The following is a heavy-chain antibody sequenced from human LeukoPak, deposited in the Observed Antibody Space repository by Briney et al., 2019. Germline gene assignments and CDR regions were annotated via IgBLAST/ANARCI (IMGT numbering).Heavy chain of an antibody. J-gene: IGHJ4*02. CDR3: ARVTRFGETYFDY. CDR1: GFTFSSYG. V-gene: IGHV3-21*01. Sequence: PGGSLRLSCAASGFTFSSYGMNWVRQAPGKGLEWVSSISSSYIYYADSVKGRFTISRDNAKNSLYLQMNSLRAEDTAVYYCARVTRFGETYFDYWGQGTLVTVSS. D-gene: IGHD3-10*01. CDR2: ISSSYI.